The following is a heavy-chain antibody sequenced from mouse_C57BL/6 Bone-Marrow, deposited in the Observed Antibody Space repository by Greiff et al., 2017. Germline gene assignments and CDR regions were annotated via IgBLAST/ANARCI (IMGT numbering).Heavy chain of an antibody. CDR1: GFSLTSYG. CDR3: AKIGLGLAWFAY. D-gene: IGHD3-1*01. CDR2: IWSGGST. Sequence: VQLQQSGPGLVQPSQSLSITCTVSGFSLTSYGVHWVRQPPGKGLEWLGVIWSGGSTDYNAAFISRLSISKDNSKSQVFFKMNRLQAYDTAIYYCAKIGLGLAWFAYWGQGTLVTVSA. J-gene: IGHJ3*01. V-gene: IGHV2-4*01.